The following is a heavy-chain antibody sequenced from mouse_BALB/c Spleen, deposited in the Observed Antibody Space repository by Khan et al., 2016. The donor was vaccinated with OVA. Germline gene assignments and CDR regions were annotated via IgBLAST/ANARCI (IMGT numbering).Heavy chain of an antibody. J-gene: IGHJ4*01. CDR3: ARRGDGYYGAMDY. CDR2: ISYSGRT. D-gene: IGHD2-3*01. V-gene: IGHV3-2*02. CDR1: GYSITSDYA. Sequence: ESGPGLVKPSQSLSLTCTVTGYSITSDYAWNWIRQFPGNKLEWMGHISYSGRTSYNPSLKSRISITRDTSKNQFFLQLNSVTTEDTATYYCARRGDGYYGAMDYWGQGTSVTVSS.